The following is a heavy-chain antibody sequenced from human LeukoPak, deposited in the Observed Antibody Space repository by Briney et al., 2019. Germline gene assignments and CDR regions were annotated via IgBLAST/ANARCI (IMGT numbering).Heavy chain of an antibody. CDR2: IYYSGRT. J-gene: IGHJ4*02. CDR3: ARVSRWYYFDY. CDR1: GGSISSYY. V-gene: IGHV4-59*01. D-gene: IGHD2-8*01. Sequence: SETLSHTCSVSGGSISSYYWSWIRQPPGRGLEWIGYIYYSGRTSYNPSLKSRVTISVDTSKNQFSLRLSSVTAADTAVYCARVSRWYYFDYWGQGTLVTVSS.